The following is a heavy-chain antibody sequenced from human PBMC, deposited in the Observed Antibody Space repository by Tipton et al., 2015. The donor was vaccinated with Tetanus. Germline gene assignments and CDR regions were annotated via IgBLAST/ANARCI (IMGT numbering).Heavy chain of an antibody. Sequence: QLVQSGAEGKRPGSSVKVSCKASGGTYTTHGVTWAQQAPGQSLEWIGGILPKFHTTKYAQKFEGRVTITADESATTAHLELRSLISEDPAMYYCVRHLVGAVRKGYNWFDPWGQGTLVTVSS. CDR3: VRHLVGAVRKGYNWFDP. D-gene: IGHD1-26*01. J-gene: IGHJ5*02. CDR2: ILPKFHTT. V-gene: IGHV1-69*01. CDR1: GGTYTTHG.